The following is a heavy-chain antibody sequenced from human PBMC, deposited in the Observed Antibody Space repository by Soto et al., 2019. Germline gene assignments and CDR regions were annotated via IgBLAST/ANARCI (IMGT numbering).Heavy chain of an antibody. D-gene: IGHD3-22*01. V-gene: IGHV5-10-1*01. Sequence: GESLKISCKGSGYSFTSYWISWVRQMPGKGLEWMGRIDPSDSYTNYSPSFQGHVTISADKSISTAYLQWSSLKASDTAMYYCARVPPADYYDSSGTKNWFDPWGQGTLVTVSS. CDR2: IDPSDSYT. CDR3: ARVPPADYYDSSGTKNWFDP. CDR1: GYSFTSYW. J-gene: IGHJ5*02.